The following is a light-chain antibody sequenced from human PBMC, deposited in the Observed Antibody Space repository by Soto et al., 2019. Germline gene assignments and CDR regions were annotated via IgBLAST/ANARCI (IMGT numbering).Light chain of an antibody. CDR3: QQYAGSPPPFT. CDR1: QTFSSTY. J-gene: IGKJ3*01. CDR2: AAS. V-gene: IGKV3-20*01. Sequence: ENVLTQSPGNLSLSPGERATLSCRAIQTFSSTYLAWYQQKPGQAPRLLIYAASTRATGIPDRFSGSGSGTDFTLTINRLEPEDFEVYYCQQYAGSPPPFTFGLGTKVDIK.